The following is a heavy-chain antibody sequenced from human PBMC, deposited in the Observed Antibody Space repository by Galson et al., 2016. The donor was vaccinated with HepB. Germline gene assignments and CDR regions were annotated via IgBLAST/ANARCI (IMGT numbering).Heavy chain of an antibody. V-gene: IGHV3-23*01. D-gene: IGHD5-18*01. CDR3: AKSGRHLWSIDY. J-gene: IGHJ4*02. Sequence: SLRLSCAASGFTFSSYAMSWVRQAPGKGLERVSAISGSGGTTYYADSVKGRFTISRDNSKNTLYVQMNSLRAEDMAVYYCAKSGRHLWSIDYWGQGALVTVS. CDR2: ISGSGGTT. CDR1: GFTFSSYA.